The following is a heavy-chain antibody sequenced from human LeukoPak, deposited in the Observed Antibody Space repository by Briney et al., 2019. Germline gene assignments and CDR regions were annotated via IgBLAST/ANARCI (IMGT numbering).Heavy chain of an antibody. J-gene: IGHJ6*03. CDR2: IKQDGSEK. CDR3: ARVRKCSGGSCYMSRYYYYMDV. D-gene: IGHD2-15*01. Sequence: GGSLRLSCAASGFTFSSYWMSWVRQAPGKGLEWVANIKQDGSEKYYVDSVKGRFTISRDNAKNSLYLQMNSLRAEDTAVYYCARVRKCSGGSCYMSRYYYYMDVWGKGTTVTVSS. V-gene: IGHV3-7*01. CDR1: GFTFSSYW.